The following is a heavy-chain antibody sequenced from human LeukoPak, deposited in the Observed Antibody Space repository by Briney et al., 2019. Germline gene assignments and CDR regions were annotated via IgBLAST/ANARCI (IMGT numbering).Heavy chain of an antibody. V-gene: IGHV4-34*01. CDR3: ARGCKDDRGRGLYYFDY. J-gene: IGHJ4*02. D-gene: IGHD3-22*01. CDR2: INRSGST. Sequence: PSETLSLTCAVYGGSFSGYYWSWIRQPPGKGLEWIGEINRSGSTNYNPSLKSRVIISVDTSKNQFSLKLSSVTAADTAVYYCARGCKDDRGRGLYYFDYWGQGTLVTVSS. CDR1: GGSFSGYY.